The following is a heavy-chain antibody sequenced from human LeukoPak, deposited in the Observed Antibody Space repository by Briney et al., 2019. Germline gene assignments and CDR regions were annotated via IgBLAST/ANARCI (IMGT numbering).Heavy chain of an antibody. V-gene: IGHV3-21*01. CDR2: ISSTSNYM. D-gene: IGHD6-19*01. CDR1: GFTFSSSS. CDR3: ARGPGSGWYNY. J-gene: IGHJ4*01. Sequence: GGSLRLSCAASGFTFSSSSMNWVRQAPGKGLVWVSSISSTSNYMYYVDSVKGRFTISRDNARNSLYLQMNSLRAEDTAVYYCARGPGSGWYNYWGHGTLVTVSS.